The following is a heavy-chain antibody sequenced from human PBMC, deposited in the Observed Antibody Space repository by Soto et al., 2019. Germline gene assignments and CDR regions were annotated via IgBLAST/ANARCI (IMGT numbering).Heavy chain of an antibody. J-gene: IGHJ3*02. V-gene: IGHV4-59*01. CDR2: IYYSGST. D-gene: IGHD1-26*01. CDR3: ARSAWGYAFDI. CDR1: GGSISSYY. Sequence: SETLSLTCTVSGGSISSYYWSWIRQPPGKGLEWIGYIYYSGSTNYNPSLKSRVTISVDTSKNQFSLKLSSVTAADTAVYYCARSAWGYAFDIWGRGTVVTVSS.